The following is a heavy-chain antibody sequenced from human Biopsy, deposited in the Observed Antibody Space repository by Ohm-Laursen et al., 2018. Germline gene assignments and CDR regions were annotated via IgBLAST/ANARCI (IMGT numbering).Heavy chain of an antibody. V-gene: IGHV3-23*01. J-gene: IGHJ4*02. D-gene: IGHD1-26*01. CDR1: GFPFSTYA. CDR2: INGGGDGT. CDR3: AKGLKWDVSADYFDF. Sequence: SLRLSCTASGFPFSTYAMSWVRQTSGKGLEWVSSINGGGDGTFYADSVKGRFSISRDNSKNTLYLQMKSLRAEDTALYYCAKGLKWDVSADYFDFWGQGTLVTVSS.